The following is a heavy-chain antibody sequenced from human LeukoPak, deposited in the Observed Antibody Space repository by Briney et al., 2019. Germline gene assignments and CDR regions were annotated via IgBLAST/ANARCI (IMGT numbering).Heavy chain of an antibody. CDR3: ARDRFVVVPAALFDY. D-gene: IGHD2-2*01. CDR1: GYTFTSFG. V-gene: IGHV1-18*01. CDR2: ISVYYGNT. J-gene: IGHJ4*02. Sequence: ASVNVSCKASGYTFTSFGITWVRQAPGQGLEWMGRISVYYGNTDYVQKFQGRVTMTTDTSTSTAYMELRSLRSDDTAVYYCARDRFVVVPAALFDYWGQGTLVTVSS.